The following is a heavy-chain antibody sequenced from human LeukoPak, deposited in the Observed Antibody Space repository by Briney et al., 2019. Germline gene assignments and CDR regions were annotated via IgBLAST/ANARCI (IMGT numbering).Heavy chain of an antibody. CDR2: INSDGSST. D-gene: IGHD6-19*01. Sequence: GGSLRLSCAASGFTFSSYWMHWVRQAPGKGLVWVSRINSDGSSTSYADSVKGRFTISRDNSKNSLYLQMNSLRTEDTALYYCAKGAVAGLDYWGQGTLVTVSS. J-gene: IGHJ4*02. V-gene: IGHV3-74*01. CDR1: GFTFSSYW. CDR3: AKGAVAGLDY.